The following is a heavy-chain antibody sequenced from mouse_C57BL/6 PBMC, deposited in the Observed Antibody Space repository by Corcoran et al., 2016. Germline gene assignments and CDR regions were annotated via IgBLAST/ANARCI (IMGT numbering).Heavy chain of an antibody. J-gene: IGHJ4*01. D-gene: IGHD4-1*01. CDR2: IYCDDDK. CDR3: AQLGPYYAMDY. Sequence: QVTLKESGPGILQSSQTLSLTCSFSGFSLSTSGMGVSWIRQPSGKGLEWLAHIYCDDDKRYNPSLKSRLTISKDTSRNQVFLKITSVDTADTATYYCAQLGPYYAMDYWGQGTSVTVSS. CDR1: GFSLSTSGMG. V-gene: IGHV8-12*01.